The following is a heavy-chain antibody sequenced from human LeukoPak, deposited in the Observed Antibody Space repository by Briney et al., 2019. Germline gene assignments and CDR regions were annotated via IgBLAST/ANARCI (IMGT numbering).Heavy chain of an antibody. Sequence: PGGSLRLSCAASGFTFSSYSMNWVRQAPGKGLEWVSSISSSSSYIYYADSVKGRFTISRDNAKNSLYLQMNSLRAEDTAVYYCAAARYCSGGRCYEWDYWGQGTLVTVSS. CDR1: GFTFSSYS. V-gene: IGHV3-21*01. D-gene: IGHD2-15*01. CDR2: ISSSSSYI. J-gene: IGHJ4*02. CDR3: AAARYCSGGRCYEWDY.